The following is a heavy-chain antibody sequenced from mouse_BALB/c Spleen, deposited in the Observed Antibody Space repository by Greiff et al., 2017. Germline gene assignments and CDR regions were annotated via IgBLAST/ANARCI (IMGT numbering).Heavy chain of an antibody. CDR3: ASPIYDYGQAYYAMDY. J-gene: IGHJ4*01. V-gene: IGHV2-2*02. D-gene: IGHD2-4*01. CDR1: GFSLTSYG. Sequence: VQLQESGPGLVQPSQSLSITCTASGFSLTSYGVHWVRQSPGKGLEWLGVIWSGGSTDYNAAFISRMSISKDKSKSQVFFKMNSLQANDTAIYYFASPIYDYGQAYYAMDYWGQGTSVTVSS. CDR2: IWSGGST.